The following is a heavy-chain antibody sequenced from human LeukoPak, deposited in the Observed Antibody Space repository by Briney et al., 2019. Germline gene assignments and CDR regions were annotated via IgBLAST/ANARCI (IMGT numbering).Heavy chain of an antibody. D-gene: IGHD3-10*01. J-gene: IGHJ5*02. CDR3: ARRRHTMVRGLNWFDP. Sequence: PSETLSLTCTVSGGSISSYYWSWIRQPPGKGLEWIGYMYYNRSTNYNPSLKSRVTISVDTSKNQFSLKLSSVTAADTAVYYCARRRHTMVRGLNWFDPWGQGTLVTVSS. V-gene: IGHV4-59*12. CDR1: GGSISSYY. CDR2: MYYNRST.